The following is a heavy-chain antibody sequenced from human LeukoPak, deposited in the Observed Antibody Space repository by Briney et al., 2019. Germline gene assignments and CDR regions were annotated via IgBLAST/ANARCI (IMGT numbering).Heavy chain of an antibody. D-gene: IGHD4-17*01. Sequence: ASVKVSCKASGYTFTGYYMHWVRQAPGQGLEWMGWINPNSGGTNYAQKFQGRVTMTRDTSISTAYMELSRLRSDDTAVYYCARDLGVYGDYQGYWGQGTLVTVSS. CDR1: GYTFTGYY. CDR2: INPNSGGT. J-gene: IGHJ4*02. V-gene: IGHV1-2*02. CDR3: ARDLGVYGDYQGY.